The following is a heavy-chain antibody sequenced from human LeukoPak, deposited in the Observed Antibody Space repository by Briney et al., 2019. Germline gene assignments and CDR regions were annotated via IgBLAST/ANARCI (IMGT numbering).Heavy chain of an antibody. D-gene: IGHD6-13*01. CDR2: INSDGIST. Sequence: GGSLRLSCAVSGFTFSTSWMHWVRQAPGKGLVWVSRINSDGISTTYADFVKGRFTISRDNAKNTLYLQMNTLRAEDTAVYYCASFALGAAAGTWGQGTLVTVSS. J-gene: IGHJ4*02. V-gene: IGHV3-74*01. CDR3: ASFALGAAAGT. CDR1: GFTFSTSW.